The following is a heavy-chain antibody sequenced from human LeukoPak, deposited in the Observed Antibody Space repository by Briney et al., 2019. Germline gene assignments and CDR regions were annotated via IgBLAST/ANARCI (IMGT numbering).Heavy chain of an antibody. V-gene: IGHV3-30*02. Sequence: GGSLRLSCAASGFTFSSYGMHWVRQAPGKGLEWVAFIRYDGSNKYYADSVKGRFTISRDNSKNTLYLQMNSLRAEDTAVYYCAKDHSDIAVVPAAMMDGYFDYWGQGTLVTVSS. D-gene: IGHD2-2*01. CDR2: IRYDGSNK. J-gene: IGHJ4*02. CDR3: AKDHSDIAVVPAAMMDGYFDY. CDR1: GFTFSSYG.